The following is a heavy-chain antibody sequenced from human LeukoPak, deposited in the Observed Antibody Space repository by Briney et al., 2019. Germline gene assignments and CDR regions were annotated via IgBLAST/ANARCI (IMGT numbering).Heavy chain of an antibody. CDR2: INEDGRTT. CDR3: VRDLGGGSGH. D-gene: IGHD1-26*01. J-gene: IGHJ4*02. Sequence: VWVSRINEDGRTTNYADSVKGRFTISRDNAKNTLDLQMNSLRAEDTAVYYCVRDLGGGSGHWGQGTLVTVSS. V-gene: IGHV3-74*01.